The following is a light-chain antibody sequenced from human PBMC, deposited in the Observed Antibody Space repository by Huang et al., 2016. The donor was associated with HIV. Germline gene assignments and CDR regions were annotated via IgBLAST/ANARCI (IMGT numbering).Light chain of an antibody. J-gene: IGKJ4*01. CDR3: QQRSGWPPT. CDR1: QSVGSY. Sequence: EIVLTQSPDTVSLSPGARATLSCRASQSVGSYLSWYQQRPGQAPRLLIYDTSYRAAGVPARFSGSGSGSDFALSINNLEADDFVVYCCQQRSGWPPTFGGGTKVEL. V-gene: IGKV3-11*01. CDR2: DTS.